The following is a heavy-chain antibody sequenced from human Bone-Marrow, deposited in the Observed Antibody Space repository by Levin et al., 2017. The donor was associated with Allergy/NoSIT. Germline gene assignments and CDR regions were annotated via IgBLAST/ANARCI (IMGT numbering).Heavy chain of an antibody. CDR2: IYYSGST. V-gene: IGHV4-59*01. Sequence: PSETLSLTCTVSGGSISSYYWSWIRQPPGKGLEWIGYIYYSGSTNYNPSLKSRVTISVDTSKNQFSLKLSSVTAADTAVYYCARYSLSRAGSYDSSFDYWGQGTLVTVSS. D-gene: IGHD3-22*01. J-gene: IGHJ4*02. CDR3: ARYSLSRAGSYDSSFDY. CDR1: GGSISSYY.